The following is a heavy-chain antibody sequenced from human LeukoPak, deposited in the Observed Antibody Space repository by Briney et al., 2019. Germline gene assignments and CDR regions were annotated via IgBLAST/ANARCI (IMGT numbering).Heavy chain of an antibody. J-gene: IGHJ4*02. D-gene: IGHD3-22*01. CDR3: AREGFYYDSSGRTDGRYYFDY. CDR1: GGSISSYY. CDR2: IYYSGST. Sequence: PSETLSLTCTVSGGSISSYYWSWIRQPPGKGLERIGYIYYSGSTNYNPSLKSRVTMSVDTSKNQFSLKLSSVTAADTAVYYCAREGFYYDSSGRTDGRYYFDYWGQGTLVTVSS. V-gene: IGHV4-59*12.